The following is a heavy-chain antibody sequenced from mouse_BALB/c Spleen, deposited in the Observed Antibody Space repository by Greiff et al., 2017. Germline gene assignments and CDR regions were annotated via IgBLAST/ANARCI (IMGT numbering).Heavy chain of an antibody. CDR1: GYTFTSYV. CDR3: ARERNYYGSSPYFDY. CDR2: INPYNDGT. V-gene: IGHV1-14*01. D-gene: IGHD1-1*01. Sequence: QLVESGPELVKPGASVKMSCKASGYTFTSYVMHWVKQKPGQGLEWIGYINPYNDGTKYNEKFKGKATLTSDKSSSTAYMELSSLTSEDSAVYYCARERNYYGSSPYFDYWGQGTTLTVSS. J-gene: IGHJ2*01.